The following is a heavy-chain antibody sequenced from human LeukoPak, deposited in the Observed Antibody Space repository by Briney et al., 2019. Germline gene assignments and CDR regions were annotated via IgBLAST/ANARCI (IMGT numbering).Heavy chain of an antibody. Sequence: SVKVSCKASGGTFSSYAISWVRQAPGQGLEWMGGIIPIFGTANYAQKFQGRVTMTTDTSTSTAYMELRSLRSDDTAVYYCARALRNYYDSSGYYHGWDYWGQGTLVTVSS. CDR3: ARALRNYYDSSGYYHGWDY. V-gene: IGHV1-69*05. D-gene: IGHD3-22*01. CDR1: GGTFSSYA. CDR2: IIPIFGTA. J-gene: IGHJ4*02.